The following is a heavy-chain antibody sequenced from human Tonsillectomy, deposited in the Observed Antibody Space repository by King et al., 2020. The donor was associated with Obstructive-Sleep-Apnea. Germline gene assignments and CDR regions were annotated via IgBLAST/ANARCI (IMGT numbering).Heavy chain of an antibody. J-gene: IGHJ4*02. CDR2: IYYSGST. CDR1: GGSISSNSY. Sequence: LQLQESGPGLVKPSETLSLTCTVSGGSISSNSYWGWIRQPPGKGLEWIGHIYYSGSTYYNPSLKSRVTISVDTSKNQFSLEVNSVTAADTAVYYCARADRDIAMGLFDYWDQGTLVTVSS. CDR3: ARADRDIAMGLFDY. V-gene: IGHV4-39*07. D-gene: IGHD5-18*01.